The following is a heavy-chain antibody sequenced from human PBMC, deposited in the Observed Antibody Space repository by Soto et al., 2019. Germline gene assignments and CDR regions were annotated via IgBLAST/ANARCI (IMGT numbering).Heavy chain of an antibody. CDR3: ARDRLRYNWNDFPYYYYGMDV. CDR2: ISYDGSNK. J-gene: IGHJ6*02. D-gene: IGHD1-1*01. Sequence: QVQLVESGGGVVQPGRSLRLSCAASGFTFSSYAMHWVRQAPGKGLERVAVISYDGSNKYYPDSVKGRVTISRDNSXNXLXLXLNSLRTEDTAVYYCARDRLRYNWNDFPYYYYGMDVWGQGTTVTVSS. V-gene: IGHV3-30-3*01. CDR1: GFTFSSYA.